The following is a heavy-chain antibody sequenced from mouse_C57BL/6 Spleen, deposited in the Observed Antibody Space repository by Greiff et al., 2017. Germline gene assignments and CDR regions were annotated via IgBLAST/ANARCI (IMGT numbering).Heavy chain of an antibody. D-gene: IGHD2-10*01. CDR1: GYTFTSYW. CDR2: IDPSDSYT. V-gene: IGHV1-69*01. Sequence: VQLQQPGAELVMPGASVKLSCKASGYTFTSYWMHWVKQRPGQGLEWIGEIDPSDSYTNYNQKFKGKSTLTVDKSSSTAYMQLSSLTSEDSAVYYCARPTMSYFDYWGQGTTLTVSS. J-gene: IGHJ2*01. CDR3: ARPTMSYFDY.